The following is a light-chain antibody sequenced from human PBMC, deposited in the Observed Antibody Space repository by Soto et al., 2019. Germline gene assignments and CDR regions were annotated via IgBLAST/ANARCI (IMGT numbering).Light chain of an antibody. CDR2: DVS. CDR1: QNISNY. Sequence: IVLIQSPATLSVSPGERATLSCRASQNISNYLIWYQQKPGQAPRLLIYDVSNRATDIPARFSGSGSGTDFTLTISRLEPEDFAVYFCQQYGSSPPYSFGQGTKVDIK. J-gene: IGKJ2*03. V-gene: IGKV3-20*01. CDR3: QQYGSSPPYS.